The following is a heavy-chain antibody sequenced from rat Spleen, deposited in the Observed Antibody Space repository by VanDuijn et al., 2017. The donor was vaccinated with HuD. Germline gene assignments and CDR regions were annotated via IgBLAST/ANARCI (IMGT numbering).Heavy chain of an antibody. CDR2: ISTGGDNT. V-gene: IGHV5S13*01. D-gene: IGHD1-2*01. J-gene: IGHJ1*01. Sequence: EVQLVETGGGLVQPGRSLKLSCAASGFTFSHYAMAWVRQTPTKGLEWVASISTGGDNTYYRDSVRGRFTISRDNAKNTQYLQMDSLRSEDTATYYCARDYSNYFPYWYFDFWGPGTMVTVSS. CDR1: GFTFSHYA. CDR3: ARDYSNYFPYWYFDF.